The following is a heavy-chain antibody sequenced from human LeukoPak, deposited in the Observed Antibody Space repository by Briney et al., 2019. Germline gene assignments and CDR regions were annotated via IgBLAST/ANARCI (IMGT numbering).Heavy chain of an antibody. CDR1: GYSFTSYW. D-gene: IGHD6-13*01. Sequence: GESLKISCKGSGYSFTSYWIGWVRQMPGKGLEWMGIIYPGDSDTRYSPSFQGQVTISADKSISTAYLQWSSLKASDTAMYYCARHASIAAAGLSDAFDIWGQGTMVTVSS. CDR2: IYPGDSDT. V-gene: IGHV5-51*01. CDR3: ARHASIAAAGLSDAFDI. J-gene: IGHJ3*02.